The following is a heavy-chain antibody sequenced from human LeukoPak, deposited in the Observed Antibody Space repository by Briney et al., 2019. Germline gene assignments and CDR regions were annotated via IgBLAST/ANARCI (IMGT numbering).Heavy chain of an antibody. CDR3: ATDYSKSYYYYYYGMDV. D-gene: IGHD4-11*01. V-gene: IGHV1-18*01. CDR1: GYTFTSYG. CDR2: ISAYNGNT. Sequence: ASVKVSCKASGYTFTSYGISWVRQAPGQGLEWMGWISAYNGNTNYAQKLQGRVTMTTDTSTSTAYMELRSLRSDDTAVYYCATDYSKSYYYYYYGMDVWGQGNRVTVSS. J-gene: IGHJ6*02.